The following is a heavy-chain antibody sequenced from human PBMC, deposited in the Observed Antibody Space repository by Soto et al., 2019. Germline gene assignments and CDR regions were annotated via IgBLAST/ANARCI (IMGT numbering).Heavy chain of an antibody. D-gene: IGHD2-15*01. Sequence: QVQLVQSGAEVKKPGASVKVSCKASGYTFTSYGISWVRQAPGQGLEWMGWISAYNGNTNYAQKLQGRVTMTTDTSTSPGYMELRSLRSDDTAVYYCARDGTGYCSGGSCYTPWDYWGQGTLVTVSS. CDR2: ISAYNGNT. CDR1: GYTFTSYG. CDR3: ARDGTGYCSGGSCYTPWDY. J-gene: IGHJ4*02. V-gene: IGHV1-18*01.